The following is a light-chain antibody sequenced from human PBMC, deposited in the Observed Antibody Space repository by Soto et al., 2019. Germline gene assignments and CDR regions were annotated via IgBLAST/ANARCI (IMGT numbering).Light chain of an antibody. V-gene: IGKV3-15*01. Sequence: EIVMTQSPATLSVSPGERATLSCRASQSINKYLAWYQQKPGQAPRFLIFGASTRASGIPARFSGSGSGTEFTLPISSLQSEDFAVYYCQQYDNWPPWTFGQGTKVEFK. CDR1: QSINKY. CDR3: QQYDNWPPWT. CDR2: GAS. J-gene: IGKJ1*01.